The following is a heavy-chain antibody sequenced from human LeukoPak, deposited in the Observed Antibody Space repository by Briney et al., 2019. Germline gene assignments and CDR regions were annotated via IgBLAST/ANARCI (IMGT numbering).Heavy chain of an antibody. V-gene: IGHV4-59*08. J-gene: IGHJ3*02. CDR3: ARGRLPELLRLPHAFDI. Sequence: SETLSLTCTVSGGSISSYYWTWIRQPPGKGLEWIGSIYHSGSTYYNPSLKSRVTISVDTSKNQFSLKLSSVTAADTAVYYCARGRLPELLRLPHAFDIWGQGTMVTVSS. D-gene: IGHD1-26*01. CDR1: GGSISSYY. CDR2: IYHSGST.